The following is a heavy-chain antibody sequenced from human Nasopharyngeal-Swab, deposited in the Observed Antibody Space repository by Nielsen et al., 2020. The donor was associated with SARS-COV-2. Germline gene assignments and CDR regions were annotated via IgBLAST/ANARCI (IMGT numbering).Heavy chain of an antibody. Sequence: SCAVSGDSISSSNWWSWVRQPPGKGLEWIGEINHSGSTNYNPSLKSRVTISVDTSKNQFSLKLSSVTAADTAVYYCARAYGDYHYWGQGTLVTVSS. CDR1: GDSISSSNW. V-gene: IGHV4-4*02. CDR3: ARAYGDYHY. J-gene: IGHJ4*02. D-gene: IGHD4-17*01. CDR2: INHSGST.